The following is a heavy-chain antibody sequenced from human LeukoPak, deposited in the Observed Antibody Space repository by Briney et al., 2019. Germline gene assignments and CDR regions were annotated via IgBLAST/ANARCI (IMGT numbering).Heavy chain of an antibody. V-gene: IGHV1-18*01. CDR2: ISAYNGNT. D-gene: IGHD1-7*01. CDR1: GYTFTSYG. CDR3: ARQVRWNYAYYFDY. J-gene: IGHJ4*02. Sequence: EASVKVSCKASGYTFTSYGISWVRQAPGQGLECMGWISAYNGNTNYAQKLRGRVTMTTDTSTSTAYMELRSLRSDDTAVYYCARQVRWNYAYYFDYWGQGTLVTVSS.